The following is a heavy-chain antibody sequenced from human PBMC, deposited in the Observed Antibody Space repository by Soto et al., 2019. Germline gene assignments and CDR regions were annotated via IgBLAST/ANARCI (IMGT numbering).Heavy chain of an antibody. J-gene: IGHJ4*02. CDR1: GGTFSSYA. CDR2: IIPIFGTA. D-gene: IGHD3-22*01. CDR3: ARDFGYYYDSSGYYLFDY. V-gene: IGHV1-69*13. Sequence: SVKVSCKASGGTFSSYAISWVRQAPGQGLEWMGGIIPIFGTANYAQKFQGRVTITADESTSTAYMELSSLRSEDMAVYYCARDFGYYYDSSGYYLFDYWGQGTLVTVSS.